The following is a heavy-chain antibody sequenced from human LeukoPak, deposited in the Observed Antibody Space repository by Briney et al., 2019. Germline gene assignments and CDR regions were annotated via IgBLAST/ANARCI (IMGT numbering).Heavy chain of an antibody. CDR2: ISGSGDST. V-gene: IGHV3-23*01. CDR3: AKDRGRRITMIVVVVVIGY. J-gene: IGHJ4*02. D-gene: IGHD3-22*01. CDR1: VCTVSSSA. Sequence: VGALRRSCAPPVCTVSSSAMSSVRQAPGKGLEWVSPISGSGDSTNYAYPVKGRFTISRDNSKNTLYLQMNILRAEDTAVYYCAKDRGRRITMIVVVVVIGYWGQGTLVGVPS.